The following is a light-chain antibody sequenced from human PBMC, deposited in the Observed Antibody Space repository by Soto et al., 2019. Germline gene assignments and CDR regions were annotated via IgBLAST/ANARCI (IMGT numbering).Light chain of an antibody. CDR3: MLFMGRGIAV. Sequence: QTVVTQEPSFSVSPGGTVTLTCGLRSGSVSTSHFASWYQQTPGQAPRTLIYSTNTRSSGVPDRFSGSIFGNKAALTITGAQADDESDNFGMLFMGRGIAVFGGGTHLTAL. CDR2: STN. CDR1: SGSVSTSHF. V-gene: IGLV8-61*01. J-gene: IGLJ7*02.